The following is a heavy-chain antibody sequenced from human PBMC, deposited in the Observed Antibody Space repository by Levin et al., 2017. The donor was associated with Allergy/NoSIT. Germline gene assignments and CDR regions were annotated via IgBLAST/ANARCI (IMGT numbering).Heavy chain of an antibody. Sequence: LSLTCAASGFTFSTSAMNWVRQAPGKGLEWLSYISTTSSTVYYAGSLKGRFTISRDNARNSLFLQMNSLRDEDTAVYYCARAGGTSYYASGTHGDLWGRGTLVTVSS. CDR1: GFTFSTSA. V-gene: IGHV3-48*02. D-gene: IGHD3-10*01. CDR2: ISTTSSTV. J-gene: IGHJ5*02. CDR3: ARAGGTSYYASGTHGDL.